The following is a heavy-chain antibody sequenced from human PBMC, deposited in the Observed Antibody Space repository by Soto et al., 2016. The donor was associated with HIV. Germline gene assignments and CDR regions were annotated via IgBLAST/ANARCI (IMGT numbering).Heavy chain of an antibody. Sequence: QVQLQQWGAGLLKPSETLSLTCAVYDESFSAYYWSWIRQPPGKGLEWIGEIDHNGDTNDNPSLKSRLTISVDTSKKQISLKLSSVTAADTAVYYCARGGYYGSGXYFQKWGQGTLVTVSS. CDR3: ARGGYYGSGXYFQK. V-gene: IGHV4-34*01. J-gene: IGHJ1*01. CDR2: IDHNGDT. CDR1: DESFSAYY. D-gene: IGHD3-10*01.